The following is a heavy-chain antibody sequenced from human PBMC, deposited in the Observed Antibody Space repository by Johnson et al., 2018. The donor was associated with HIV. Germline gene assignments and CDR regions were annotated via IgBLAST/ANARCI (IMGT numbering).Heavy chain of an antibody. CDR2: IKQDGSEK. CDR3: ATRDPTYRPGVFDI. V-gene: IGHV3-7*01. CDR1: GFTFSSYW. D-gene: IGHD2-2*02. Sequence: VQLVESGGGLVQPGGSLRLSCAASGFTFSSYWMSWVRQAPGKGLEWVANIKQDGSEKYYVDSVKGRFTISRDNAKNSLYLQMNSLRAEDMAVYYCATRDPTYRPGVFDIWGQGTMVTVSS. J-gene: IGHJ3*02.